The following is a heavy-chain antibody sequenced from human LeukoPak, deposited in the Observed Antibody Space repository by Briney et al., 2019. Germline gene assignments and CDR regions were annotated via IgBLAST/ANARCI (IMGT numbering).Heavy chain of an antibody. CDR3: AREGVSMVRGVSPDY. Sequence: ASVKVSCKASGYTFTSYGISWVRQAPGQGPEWMGWISAYNGNTNYAQKLQGRVTMTTDTSTSTAYMELRSLRSDDTAVYYCAREGVSMVRGVSPDYWGQGTLVTVSS. CDR2: ISAYNGNT. V-gene: IGHV1-18*01. CDR1: GYTFTSYG. D-gene: IGHD3-10*01. J-gene: IGHJ4*02.